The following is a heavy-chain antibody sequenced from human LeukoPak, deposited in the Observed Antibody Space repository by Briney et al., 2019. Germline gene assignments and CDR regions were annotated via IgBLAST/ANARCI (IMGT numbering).Heavy chain of an antibody. CDR3: ARHAGSTYYKGFAY. Sequence: SETLSLTCTVSSGSISSYYWSWIRQPPGEALEWIGSLYYTWSTYYNPSLKSRVTISVDTSKDQFSLRLSSVTAADTAVYYCARHAGSTYYKGFAYWGQGTLVTVSS. V-gene: IGHV4-59*08. J-gene: IGHJ4*02. CDR1: SGSISSYY. D-gene: IGHD3-10*01. CDR2: LYYTWST.